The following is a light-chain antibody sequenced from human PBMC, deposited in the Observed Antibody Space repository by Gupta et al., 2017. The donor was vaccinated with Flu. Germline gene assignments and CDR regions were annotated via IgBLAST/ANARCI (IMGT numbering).Light chain of an antibody. V-gene: IGKV3-11*01. CDR3: QQRSNWPPG. Sequence: EIVLTQSPATLSLSPGERATLSCRASQSVSSYLAWYQQKPGQAPRLLIYDASNRATGIPARFSGSGSGTDLTLTISSLEPEDFAVYYCQQRSNWPPGFGQGTKLEIK. CDR1: QSVSSY. CDR2: DAS. J-gene: IGKJ2*03.